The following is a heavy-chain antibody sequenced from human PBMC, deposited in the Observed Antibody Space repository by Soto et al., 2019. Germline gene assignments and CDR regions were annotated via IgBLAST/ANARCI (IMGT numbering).Heavy chain of an antibody. CDR1: GGSISSYY. J-gene: IGHJ6*02. CDR3: ARDYCGGDCYSSYYYGMDV. V-gene: IGHV4-59*01. CDR2: IYYSGST. Sequence: SETLSLTCTVSGGSISSYYWSWIRQPPGKGLEWIGYIYYSGSTNYNPSLKSRVTISVDTSKNQFSLKLSSVTAADTAVYYCARDYCGGDCYSSYYYGMDVWGQGTTVTVS. D-gene: IGHD2-21*02.